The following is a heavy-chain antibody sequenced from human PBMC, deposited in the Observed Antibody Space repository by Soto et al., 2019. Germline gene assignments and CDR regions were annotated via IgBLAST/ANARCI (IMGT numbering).Heavy chain of an antibody. CDR3: ARRIGYSYGYDFDY. J-gene: IGHJ4*02. Sequence: SETLSLTCAVYGGSFGGYYWSWIRQPPGKGLEWIGDINHSGSTNYNPSLKSRVTISVDTSKNQFSLKLSSVTAADTAVYYCARRIGYSYGYDFDYWGQGTLVTVSS. D-gene: IGHD5-18*01. V-gene: IGHV4-34*01. CDR1: GGSFGGYY. CDR2: INHSGST.